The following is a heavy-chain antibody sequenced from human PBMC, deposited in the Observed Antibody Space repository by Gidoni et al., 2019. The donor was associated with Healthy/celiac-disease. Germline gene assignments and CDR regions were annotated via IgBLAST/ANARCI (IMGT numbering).Heavy chain of an antibody. CDR3: ARDVWFGELLYAFDY. J-gene: IGHJ4*02. CDR1: GFTFRSYS. V-gene: IGHV3-48*01. D-gene: IGHD3-10*01. Sequence: EVQLVESGGGLVQPGGSLRLSCAASGFTFRSYSMNWVRQAPGKGLEWVSYISSSSSTIYYADSVKGRFTISRDNAKNSLYLQMNSLRAEDTAVYYCARDVWFGELLYAFDYWGQGTLVTVSS. CDR2: ISSSSSTI.